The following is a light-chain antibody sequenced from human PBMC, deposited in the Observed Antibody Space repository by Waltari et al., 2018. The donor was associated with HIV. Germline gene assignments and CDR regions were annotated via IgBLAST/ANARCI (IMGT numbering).Light chain of an antibody. V-gene: IGKV3-15*01. J-gene: IGKJ4*01. Sequence: EVVMTQSPVTLFMSPGERATLSCRASQSISSALAWYQQKPGQAPRLLIFGASTRATGIPARFSGSGSGTEFTLTISSLQSEDFAVYYCQQYDSWPLTVGGGTKVEIK. CDR1: QSISSA. CDR2: GAS. CDR3: QQYDSWPLT.